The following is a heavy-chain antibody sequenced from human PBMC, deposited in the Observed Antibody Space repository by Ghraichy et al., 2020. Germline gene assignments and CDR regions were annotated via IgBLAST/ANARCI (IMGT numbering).Heavy chain of an antibody. CDR2: IYYSGIT. Sequence: SETLSLTCTVSGGSVSSGSYYWSWIRQPPGKGLEWIGYIYYSGITNYNPSLKSRVTISVDTSKNQFSLKLSSVTAADTAVYYCARDSSSYYFDYWGQGTLGTVSS. J-gene: IGHJ4*02. CDR3: ARDSSSYYFDY. V-gene: IGHV4-61*01. CDR1: GGSVSSGSYY. D-gene: IGHD6-13*01.